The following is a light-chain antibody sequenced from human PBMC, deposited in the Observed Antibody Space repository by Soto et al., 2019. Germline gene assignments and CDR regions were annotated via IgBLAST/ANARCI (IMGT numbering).Light chain of an antibody. Sequence: PGERATLSCRASQSVTNHLAWYQQKPGQTPRLLIYDASNRAAGVPARFSGSGSGADFTLTISSLEPEDSAVYYCQQRYNWPPITFGQGTRLEIK. J-gene: IGKJ5*01. CDR1: QSVTNH. CDR3: QQRYNWPPIT. V-gene: IGKV3-11*01. CDR2: DAS.